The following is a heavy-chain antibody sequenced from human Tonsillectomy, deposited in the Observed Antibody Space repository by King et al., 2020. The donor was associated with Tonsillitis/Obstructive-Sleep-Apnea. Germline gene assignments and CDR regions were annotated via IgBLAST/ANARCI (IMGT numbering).Heavy chain of an antibody. CDR3: ARDAGYSSSWYRRLRLHMDV. J-gene: IGHJ6*03. V-gene: IGHV3-53*01. CDR2: IYSGGST. CDR1: GFTVSSNY. D-gene: IGHD6-13*01. Sequence: VQLVESGGGLIQPGGSLRLSCAASGFTVSSNYMSWVRQAPGKGLEWVSVIYSGGSTYYADSVKGRFTISRDNSKNTLYLQMNSLRAEDPAVYYCARDAGYSSSWYRRLRLHMDVWGKGTTVTVSS.